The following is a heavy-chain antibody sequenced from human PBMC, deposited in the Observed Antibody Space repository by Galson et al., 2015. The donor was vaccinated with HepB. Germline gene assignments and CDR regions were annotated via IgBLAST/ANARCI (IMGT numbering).Heavy chain of an antibody. CDR1: GFTFSNAW. V-gene: IGHV3-15*07. J-gene: IGHJ4*02. CDR2: IKSKTDGGTT. CDR3: TTDPYYYDSSGYYISVDY. Sequence: SLRLSCAASGFTFSNAWMDWVRQAPGKGLEWVGRIKSKTDGGTTDYAAPVKGRFTISRDDSKNTLYLQMNSLKTEDTAVYYCTTDPYYYDSSGYYISVDYWGQGTLVTVSS. D-gene: IGHD3-22*01.